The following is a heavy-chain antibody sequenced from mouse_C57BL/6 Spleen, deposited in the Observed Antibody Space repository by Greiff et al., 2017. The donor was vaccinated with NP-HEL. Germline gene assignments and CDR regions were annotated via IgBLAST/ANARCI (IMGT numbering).Heavy chain of an antibody. CDR2: IDPSDSYT. CDR1: GYTFTSYW. J-gene: IGHJ1*03. D-gene: IGHD3-3*01. Sequence: QVQLQQSGAELVKPGASVKLSCKASGYTFTSYWMQWVKQRPGQGLEWIGEIDPSDSYTNYNQKFKGKATLTVDTTSSTANMQHSSLTSEDSAVYDCARTGRDWYFDVWGTGTTVTVSS. V-gene: IGHV1-50*01. CDR3: ARTGRDWYFDV.